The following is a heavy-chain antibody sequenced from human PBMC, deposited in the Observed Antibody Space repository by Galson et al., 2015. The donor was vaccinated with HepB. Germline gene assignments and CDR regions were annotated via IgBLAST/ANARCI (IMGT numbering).Heavy chain of an antibody. CDR1: GYSFTSYW. CDR3: ARSTMYYYDFWSGLMWFDP. J-gene: IGHJ5*02. V-gene: IGHV5-51*01. Sequence: QSGAEVKKPGESLKISCKGSGYSFTSYWIGWVRQMPGKGLEWMGIIYPGDSDTRYSPSFQGQVTISADKSISTAYLQWSSLKASDTAMYYCARSTMYYYDFWSGLMWFDPWGQGTLVTVSS. CDR2: IYPGDSDT. D-gene: IGHD3-3*01.